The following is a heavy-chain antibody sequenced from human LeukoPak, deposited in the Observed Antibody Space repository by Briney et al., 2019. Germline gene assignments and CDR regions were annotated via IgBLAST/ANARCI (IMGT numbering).Heavy chain of an antibody. CDR2: ISAYNGNT. V-gene: IGHV1-18*01. Sequence: ASVKVSCKASGYTFTSYGISWVRQAPGQGLEWMGWISAYNGNTNYAQKLQGRVTMTTDTSTSTAYMELRSLRSDDTAVYYCARAWTGSGSPREYNWFDPWRQGTLVTVSS. CDR1: GYTFTSYG. J-gene: IGHJ5*02. CDR3: ARAWTGSGSPREYNWFDP. D-gene: IGHD3-10*01.